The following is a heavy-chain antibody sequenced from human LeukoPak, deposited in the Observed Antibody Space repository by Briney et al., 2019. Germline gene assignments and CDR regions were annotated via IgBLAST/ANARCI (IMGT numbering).Heavy chain of an antibody. Sequence: PGGSLRLSCTASGFTFGDNAMSWVRQAPGKGLEWVGFIRSKTDGGTTDYAAPVKGRFTISRDDSKNTLYLQMNSLKTEDTAVYYCTTDSVVPAANDLFVFDYWGQGTLVTVSS. CDR2: IRSKTDGGTT. D-gene: IGHD2-2*01. CDR1: GFTFGDNA. V-gene: IGHV3-49*04. CDR3: TTDSVVPAANDLFVFDY. J-gene: IGHJ4*02.